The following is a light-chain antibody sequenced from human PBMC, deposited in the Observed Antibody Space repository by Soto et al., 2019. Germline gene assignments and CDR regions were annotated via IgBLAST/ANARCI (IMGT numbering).Light chain of an antibody. CDR3: GQFVSAPPRT. J-gene: IGKJ1*01. CDR2: GVS. CDR1: QSVSSTF. V-gene: IGKV3-20*01. Sequence: EIVLTRSPGTLSLSPGERATLSCRASQSVSSTFLAWYQQKPGQAPRLLIYGVSRRATGIPDRFSGSGSGTDFTLTISRLEPEDFAVYFCGQFVSAPPRTFGQGTKVDIK.